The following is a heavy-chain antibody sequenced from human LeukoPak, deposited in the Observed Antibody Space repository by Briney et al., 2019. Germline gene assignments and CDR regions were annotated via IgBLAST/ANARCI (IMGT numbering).Heavy chain of an antibody. J-gene: IGHJ5*02. CDR2: IRNKANSYAT. D-gene: IGHD6-6*01. Sequence: GGSLRLSCAASGFTFSGTAMHWVRQAPGKGLEWVGRIRNKANSYATAYTASVKGRFTISRDDSKNTAYLQMNSLKTEDTAVYYCTRYSSSDNWFDPWGQGTLVTVSS. CDR3: TRYSSSDNWFDP. V-gene: IGHV3-73*01. CDR1: GFTFSGTA.